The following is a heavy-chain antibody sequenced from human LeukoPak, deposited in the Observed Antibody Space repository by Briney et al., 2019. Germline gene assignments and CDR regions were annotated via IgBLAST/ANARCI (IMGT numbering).Heavy chain of an antibody. D-gene: IGHD2-15*01. CDR1: GFTFDDYG. CDR2: INWNGGST. V-gene: IGHV3-20*04. J-gene: IGHJ4*02. Sequence: GGSLRLSCAASGFTFDDYGMTWVRQTPGKGLEWVSTINWNGGSTAYADSVKGRFTIFRDNAKNSLYLQMNSLRAEDAAVYYCAKEDCSGGRCYSLHYWGRGTLVTVSS. CDR3: AKEDCSGGRCYSLHY.